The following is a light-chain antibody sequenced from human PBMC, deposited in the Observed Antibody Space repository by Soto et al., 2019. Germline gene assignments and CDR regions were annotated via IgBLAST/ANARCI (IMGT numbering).Light chain of an antibody. Sequence: QSVLTQPPSGSAAPGQQVTISFSGSSSNIGDNYVSWYQHLPGTAPKLVVYDNDRRPSGIPGRFSGSKSGTSATLVITGLQTGDEADYYCGTWDDRLDGNYVFGTGTKLTVL. CDR1: SSNIGDNY. V-gene: IGLV1-51*01. CDR2: DND. CDR3: GTWDDRLDGNYV. J-gene: IGLJ1*01.